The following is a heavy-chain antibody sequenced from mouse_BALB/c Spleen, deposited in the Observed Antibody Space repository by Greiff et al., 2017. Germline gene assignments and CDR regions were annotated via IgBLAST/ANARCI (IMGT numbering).Heavy chain of an antibody. V-gene: IGHV1S81*02. CDR1: GYTFTSYY. J-gene: IGHJ4*01. D-gene: IGHD1-1*01. CDR2: INPSNGGT. Sequence: QVQLQQSGAELVKPGASVKLSCKASGYTFTSYYMYWVKQRPGQGLEWIGEINPSNGGTNFNEKFKSKATLTVDKSSSTAYMQLSSLTSEDSAVYYCTRLDWDYYGSSNYAMDYWGQGTSVTVSS. CDR3: TRLDWDYYGSSNYAMDY.